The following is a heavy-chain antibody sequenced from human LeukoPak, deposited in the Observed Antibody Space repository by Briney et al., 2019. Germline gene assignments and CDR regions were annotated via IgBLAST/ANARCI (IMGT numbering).Heavy chain of an antibody. CDR1: GYSFTGHY. Sequence: ASVKVSCKTSGYSFTGHYMHWVRQAPGQGLEWMGLINPNSGETNYAKKFQGRVTMTRDTSISTAYMELSRLASDDTAVYYCARAGTFYYGSGSYFLLTWIDPWGQGTLVTVSS. J-gene: IGHJ5*02. V-gene: IGHV1-2*02. CDR3: ARAGTFYYGSGSYFLLTWIDP. D-gene: IGHD3-10*01. CDR2: INPNSGET.